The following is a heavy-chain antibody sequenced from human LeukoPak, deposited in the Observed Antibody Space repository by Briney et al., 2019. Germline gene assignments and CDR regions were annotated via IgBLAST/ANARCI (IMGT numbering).Heavy chain of an antibody. Sequence: PGGSLRLSCAASGFTFTTYSMTWVRQAPGRGLEWVARIKEDGSDIHYVDSVKGRFTISRDNAKNSLYLQMNSLRAEDTAVYYCARELWYLDYWGQGTLVTVSS. D-gene: IGHD2-21*01. CDR1: GFTFTTYS. CDR3: ARELWYLDY. CDR2: IKEDGSDI. J-gene: IGHJ4*02. V-gene: IGHV3-7*05.